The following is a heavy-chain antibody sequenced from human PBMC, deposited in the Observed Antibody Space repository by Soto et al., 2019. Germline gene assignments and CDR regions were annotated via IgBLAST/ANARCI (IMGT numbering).Heavy chain of an antibody. Sequence: QVQLVQSGAEVKKPGSSVKISCKASGGTFSAYTLSWVRQAPGQGLEWMGGISPIFGTTKYAQKFQGRVTITADESAGTAYMELSSLRSDDTAVYYCATNWGGGLHSEGYNWLHPWGQGTRVTVFS. D-gene: IGHD7-27*01. CDR3: ATNWGGGLHSEGYNWLHP. CDR1: GGTFSAYT. J-gene: IGHJ5*02. CDR2: ISPIFGTT. V-gene: IGHV1-69*01.